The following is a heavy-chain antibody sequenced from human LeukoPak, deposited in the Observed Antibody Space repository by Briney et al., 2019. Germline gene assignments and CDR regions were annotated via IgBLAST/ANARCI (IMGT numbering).Heavy chain of an antibody. CDR3: ARVRDSSGGFDY. J-gene: IGHJ4*02. V-gene: IGHV4-4*02. CDR2: IYHSGST. Sequence: PGGSLRLSCAASGFTFSSYWMSWVRQAPGKGLEWIGEIYHSGSTNYNPSLKSRVTISVDKSKNQFSLKLSSVTAADTAVYYCARVRDSSGGFDYWGQGTLVTVSS. D-gene: IGHD6-19*01. CDR1: GFTFSSYW.